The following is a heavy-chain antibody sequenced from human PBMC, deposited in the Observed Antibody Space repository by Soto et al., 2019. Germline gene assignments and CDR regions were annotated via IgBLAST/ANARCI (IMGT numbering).Heavy chain of an antibody. CDR2: ISGGGDAA. CDR3: ARKILGSTTRPNYWYFDL. Sequence: EVQVLESGGGLVQPGGSLRLSCAGSGFTFINYAMNWVRQAPGKGLEWVSSISGGGDAAFFPESVRGRFTISRDNSKNTVTLQMVSLGVDDTAVYYCARKILGSTTRPNYWYFDLWGRGTLVTVSS. D-gene: IGHD7-27*01. V-gene: IGHV3-23*01. CDR1: GFTFINYA. J-gene: IGHJ2*01.